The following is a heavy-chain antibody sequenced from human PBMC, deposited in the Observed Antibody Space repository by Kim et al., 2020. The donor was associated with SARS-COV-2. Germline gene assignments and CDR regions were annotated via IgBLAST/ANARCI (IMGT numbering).Heavy chain of an antibody. D-gene: IGHD3-10*01. J-gene: IGHJ4*02. V-gene: IGHV4-34*01. CDR3: ARGYGSGSYYHY. Sequence: NYNPSLKSRVTILVDTSKNQFSLKLSSVTAADTAVYYCARGYGSGSYYHYWGQGTLVTVSS.